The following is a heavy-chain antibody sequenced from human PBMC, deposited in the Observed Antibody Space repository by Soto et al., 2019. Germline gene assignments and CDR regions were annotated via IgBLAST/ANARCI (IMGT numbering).Heavy chain of an antibody. V-gene: IGHV3-30-3*01. D-gene: IGHD3-10*01. CDR1: GFTFSSYA. Sequence: QVQLVESGGGVVQPGRSLRLSCAASGFTFSSYAMHWVRQAPGKGLEWVAVISYDGSNKYYADPVKGRFTISRDNSKNTLYLQMNSLRAEDTAVYYCASLGSKYSSGPTLDYWGQGTLVTVSS. CDR2: ISYDGSNK. CDR3: ASLGSKYSSGPTLDY. J-gene: IGHJ4*02.